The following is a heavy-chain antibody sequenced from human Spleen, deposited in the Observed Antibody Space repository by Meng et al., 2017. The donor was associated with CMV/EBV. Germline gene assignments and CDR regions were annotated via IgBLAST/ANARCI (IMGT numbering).Heavy chain of an antibody. J-gene: IGHJ6*02. CDR2: INHSGST. Sequence: SETLSLTCAVYGGSFSGYYWSWIRQPPGKGLEWIGEINHSGSTNYNPSLKSRVTISADTSKNQFSLKVRSVTAADTAVYYCARVPGVHCSSTSCLYYYGMDVWGQGTTVTVSS. V-gene: IGHV4-34*01. CDR1: GGSFSGYY. D-gene: IGHD2-2*01. CDR3: ARVPGVHCSSTSCLYYYGMDV.